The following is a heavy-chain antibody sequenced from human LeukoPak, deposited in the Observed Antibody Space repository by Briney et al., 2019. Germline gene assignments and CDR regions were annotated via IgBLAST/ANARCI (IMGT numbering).Heavy chain of an antibody. CDR1: GGSISSGSYY. D-gene: IGHD3-3*01. Sequence: SQTLSLTCTVSGGSISSGSYYWRWIRQPAGKGREWIGRIYTSGSTNYNPSLKSRVTISVDTSKNQFSLKLSSVTAADTAVYYCAREHYAYYDFWSGYNNWFDPWGQGTLVTVSS. CDR3: AREHYAYYDFWSGYNNWFDP. V-gene: IGHV4-61*02. CDR2: IYTSGST. J-gene: IGHJ5*02.